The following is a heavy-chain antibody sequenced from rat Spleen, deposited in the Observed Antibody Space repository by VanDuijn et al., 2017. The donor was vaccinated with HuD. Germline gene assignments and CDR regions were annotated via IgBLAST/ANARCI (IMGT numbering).Heavy chain of an antibody. J-gene: IGHJ2*01. D-gene: IGHD1-1*01. V-gene: IGHV2-6*01. CDR1: GFSLISNT. CDR2: ISSGGTT. CDR3: TRGPPRDAVEHYYGYSFDY. Sequence: QVQLKESGPGLVQPSQTLSLTCTVSGFSLISNTIHWVRQPPGKGLEWIAAISSGGTTYYNSPLKSRLSISRDTSKSQVFLKMNSLQTEDTAIYFCTRGPPRDAVEHYYGYSFDYWGQGVMVTVSS.